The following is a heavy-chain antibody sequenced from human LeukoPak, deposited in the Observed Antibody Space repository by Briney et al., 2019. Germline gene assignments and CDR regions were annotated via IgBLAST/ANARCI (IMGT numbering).Heavy chain of an antibody. Sequence: GGSLRLSCAASGFTFSNAWMSWVRQAPGKGLEWVSAISASGGSTYYADSVKGRFTVSRGNSKNTLYLQMNSLRAEDTAVYYCARGLQRGPQDWFDPWGQGTLVTVSS. D-gene: IGHD4-11*01. CDR1: GFTFSNAW. V-gene: IGHV3-23*01. CDR3: ARGLQRGPQDWFDP. CDR2: ISASGGST. J-gene: IGHJ5*02.